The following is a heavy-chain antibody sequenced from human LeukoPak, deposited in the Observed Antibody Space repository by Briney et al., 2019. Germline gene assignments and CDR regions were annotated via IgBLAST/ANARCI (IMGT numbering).Heavy chain of an antibody. CDR2: ISYDGSNK. V-gene: IGHV3-30*18. CDR3: AKGAAAGHRYFDY. Sequence: PGRSLRLSCAASGFSFSSYVMHWVRQAPGKGLEWVAVISYDGSNKYYADSVKGRFTISRDNSKNTLYLQMNSLRAEDTAVYYCAKGAAAGHRYFDYWGQGTLVTVSP. J-gene: IGHJ4*02. D-gene: IGHD6-13*01. CDR1: GFSFSSYV.